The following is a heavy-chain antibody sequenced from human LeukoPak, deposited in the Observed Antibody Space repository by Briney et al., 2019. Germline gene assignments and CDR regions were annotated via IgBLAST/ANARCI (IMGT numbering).Heavy chain of an antibody. CDR3: ARGGYSYGFKAFDI. V-gene: IGHV4-34*01. CDR1: GGSFSGYY. J-gene: IGHJ3*02. D-gene: IGHD5-18*01. CDR2: IYHSGST. Sequence: PSETLSLTCAVYGGSFSGYYWSWIRQPPGKGLEWIGEIYHSGSTNYNPSLKSRVTISVDTSKNQFSLRLSSVTAADTAVYYCARGGYSYGFKAFDIWGQGTKVTVSS.